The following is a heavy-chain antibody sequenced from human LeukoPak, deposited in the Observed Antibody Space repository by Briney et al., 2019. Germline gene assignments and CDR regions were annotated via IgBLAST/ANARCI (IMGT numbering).Heavy chain of an antibody. D-gene: IGHD3-22*01. CDR1: GFTFSNYA. V-gene: IGHV3-23*01. CDR3: ARNPGRYYYDSSGYYDY. J-gene: IGHJ4*02. Sequence: PGGSLRLSCAASGFTFSNYAMCWVRQAPGKGLEWVSPISGSGDITYYADSVKGRFTISRDNAKNSLYLQMNSLRAEDTAVYYCARNPGRYYYDSSGYYDYWGQGTLVTVSS. CDR2: ISGSGDIT.